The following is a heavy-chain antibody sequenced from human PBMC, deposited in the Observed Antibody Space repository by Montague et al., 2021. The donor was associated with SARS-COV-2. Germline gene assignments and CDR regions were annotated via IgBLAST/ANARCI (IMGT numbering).Heavy chain of an antibody. CDR1: GGSIRSTTFD. CDR3: VTPGKTAVAGQFDY. Sequence: SETLSLTCTVSGGSIRSTTFDWGWIRQSPGKGLEWIGNIYEGDTTYYXXXLKSRVAISLDTPNTQFSLKITSLIVADTAIYYCVTPGKTAVAGQFDYWGPGILVTVSS. CDR2: IYEGDTT. V-gene: IGHV4-39*01. D-gene: IGHD6-19*01. J-gene: IGHJ4*02.